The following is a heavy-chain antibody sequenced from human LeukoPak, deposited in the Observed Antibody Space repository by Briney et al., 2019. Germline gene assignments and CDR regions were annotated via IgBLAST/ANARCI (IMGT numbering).Heavy chain of an antibody. J-gene: IGHJ4*02. CDR1: GYIYW. D-gene: IGHD4-17*01. V-gene: IGHV5-51*01. CDR2: IYPGGSDT. CDR3: TRPHYGDHGRLL. Sequence: GESLKISCKAPGYIYWIGWVRQMPGKGLEWIGIIYPGGSDTRYSPSFQGQVTISADKSISTAYLQWSSLKASDTAMYYCTRPHYGDHGRLLWGQGTQVT.